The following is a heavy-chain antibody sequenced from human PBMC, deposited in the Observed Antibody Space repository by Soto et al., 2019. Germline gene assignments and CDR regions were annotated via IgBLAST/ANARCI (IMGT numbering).Heavy chain of an antibody. Sequence: ASVKVSCKASGYTFTSYTMHWVRQAPGQRLEWMGWMNPNNGNTDYAPKFQGRVTMTMNTSIGTAYMELSSLRSEDTAVYYCARSPRNYYALGSYSYFRHWGQGTLVTVS. V-gene: IGHV1-8*02. D-gene: IGHD3-10*01. CDR3: ARSPRNYYALGSYSYFRH. J-gene: IGHJ1*01. CDR2: MNPNNGNT. CDR1: GYTFTSYT.